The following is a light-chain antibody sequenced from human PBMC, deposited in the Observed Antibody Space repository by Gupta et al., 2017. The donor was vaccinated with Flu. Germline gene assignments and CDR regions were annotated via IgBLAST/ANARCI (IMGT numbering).Light chain of an antibody. CDR3: QKYEKDPWT. CDR1: RGFMNY. CDR2: GAS. Sequence: DIQMTQSPSALSASVGDRVTITCRASRGFMNYLAWYQQKPGKVPELLRYGASTLQSGVPSRVSGSGSGTEFTITISRLQPEDVATYYCQKYEKDPWTFGPGTKVEI. V-gene: IGKV1-27*01. J-gene: IGKJ1*01.